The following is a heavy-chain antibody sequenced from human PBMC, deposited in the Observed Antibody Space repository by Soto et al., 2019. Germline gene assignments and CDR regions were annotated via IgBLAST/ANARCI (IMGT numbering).Heavy chain of an antibody. CDR2: ISSSSTYI. Sequence: GGSLRLSCAASGFTLSSYSMNWVRQAPGKGLEWVSSISSSSTYIYYADSVKGRFTISRDNAKNSVYLQMNSLRAEDTAVYYCAGEALGVFATNHFYSWGPGTPVTGSS. CDR1: GFTLSSYS. CDR3: AGEALGVFATNHFYS. J-gene: IGHJ4*02. V-gene: IGHV3-21*01. D-gene: IGHD3-16*01.